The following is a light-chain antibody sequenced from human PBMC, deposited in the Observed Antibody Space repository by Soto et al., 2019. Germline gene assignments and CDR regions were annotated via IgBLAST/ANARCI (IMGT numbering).Light chain of an antibody. CDR2: GAS. J-gene: IGKJ2*01. CDR1: QSVSSN. CDR3: QQYNNWPYS. V-gene: IGKV3-15*01. Sequence: EIVMTQSPATLSVSPGERATLSCRASQSVSSNLAWYQQKPGQAPRLLIYGASTRATGIPARFSGSRSGTEFTLTLSSLQSEDCAVYYCQQYNNWPYSFGQGTKREIK.